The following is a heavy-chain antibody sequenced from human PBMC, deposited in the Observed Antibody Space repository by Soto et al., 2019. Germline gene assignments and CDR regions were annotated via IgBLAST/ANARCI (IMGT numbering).Heavy chain of an antibody. J-gene: IGHJ5*02. CDR3: TKDPLYYDGLFDP. CDR2: INGSGDKT. CDR1: GFTFSRNA. Sequence: EVRVLESGGGLVQPGGSLRLSCVVSGFTFSRNAMSWVRQAPGKGLEWVSAINGSGDKTYYADSVKGRFTISRDNSKNTLYLQMNSLRAEDMALYYCTKDPLYYDGLFDPWGQGTLVTVSS. V-gene: IGHV3-23*01. D-gene: IGHD3-22*01.